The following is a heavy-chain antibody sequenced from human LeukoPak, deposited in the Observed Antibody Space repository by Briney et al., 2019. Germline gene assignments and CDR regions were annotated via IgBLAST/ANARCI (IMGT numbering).Heavy chain of an antibody. V-gene: IGHV3-7*01. J-gene: IGHJ1*01. Sequence: GGSLRLPCAASGFTFSIYWMSWARQAPGKGREWGANIKQEESQKYYVHSVKGRFTISRDNAKNSLYMHMNRVRAADTAVYYCASPPLILWWDGGYFQHWGQGTLVTVSS. CDR3: ASPPLILWWDGGYFQH. D-gene: IGHD2-21*01. CDR1: GFTFSIYW. CDR2: IKQEESQK.